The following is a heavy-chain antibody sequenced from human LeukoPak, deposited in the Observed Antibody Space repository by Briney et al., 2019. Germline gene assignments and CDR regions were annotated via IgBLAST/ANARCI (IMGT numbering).Heavy chain of an antibody. CDR3: ARDRDGSTSAFDI. Sequence: ASVKVSCKASGYTFTSYDINWVRQATGQGLEWMGWMNPNSGNTGYAQKFQGRVTMTRDTSISTAYMELSRLRSDDTAVYCCARDRDGSTSAFDIWGQGTMVTVSS. D-gene: IGHD5-24*01. CDR2: MNPNSGNT. J-gene: IGHJ3*02. V-gene: IGHV1-8*01. CDR1: GYTFTSYD.